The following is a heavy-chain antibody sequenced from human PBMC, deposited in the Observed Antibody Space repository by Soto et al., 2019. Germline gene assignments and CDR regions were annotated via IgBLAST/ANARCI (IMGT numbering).Heavy chain of an antibody. Sequence: SETLSLTCTVSGGSISSSSYYWGWIRQPPGKGLEWIGSIYYSGSTYYNPSLKSRVTISVDTSKNQFSLKLSSVTAADTAVYYCAGGDWYYDYIWGSYRYDGADYWGQGTLVTVSS. V-gene: IGHV4-39*01. CDR3: AGGDWYYDYIWGSYRYDGADY. J-gene: IGHJ4*02. D-gene: IGHD3-16*02. CDR1: GGSISSSSYY. CDR2: IYYSGST.